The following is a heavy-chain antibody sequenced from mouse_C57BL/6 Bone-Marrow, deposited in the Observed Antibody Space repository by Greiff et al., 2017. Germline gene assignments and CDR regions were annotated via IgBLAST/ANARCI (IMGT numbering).Heavy chain of an antibody. D-gene: IGHD1-1*01. J-gene: IGHJ2*01. CDR1: GFTFSSYA. V-gene: IGHV5-9-1*02. CDR3: TRDQSYYGSSPYYFDY. CDR2: ISSGGDYI. Sequence: EVKLVESGEGLVKPGGSLKLSCAASGFTFSSYAMSWVRQTPEKRLEWVAYISSGGDYIYYADTVKGRFTISRDNARNTLYLQMSSLKSEDTAMYYCTRDQSYYGSSPYYFDYWGQGTTLTVSS.